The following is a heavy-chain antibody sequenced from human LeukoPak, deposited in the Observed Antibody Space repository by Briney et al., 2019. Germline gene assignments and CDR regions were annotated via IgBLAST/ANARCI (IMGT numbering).Heavy chain of an antibody. CDR2: ISSSSSYT. D-gene: IGHD5-18*01. CDR3: ARLVEGYSYPAAFDY. Sequence: GGSLRLSCAASGFTFSDYYMSWIRQAPGKGLEWVSYISSSSSYTNYADSVKGRFTISRDNAKNSLYLQMNSLRAEDTAVYYCARLVEGYSYPAAFDYWGQGTLVTVSS. J-gene: IGHJ4*02. V-gene: IGHV3-11*06. CDR1: GFTFSDYY.